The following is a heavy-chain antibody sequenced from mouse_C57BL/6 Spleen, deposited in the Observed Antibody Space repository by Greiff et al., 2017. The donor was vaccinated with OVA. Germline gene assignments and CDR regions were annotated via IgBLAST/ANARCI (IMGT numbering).Heavy chain of an antibody. V-gene: IGHV1-82*01. Sequence: VQLQQSGPELVKPGASVKISCKASGYAFSSSWMNWVKQRPGKGLEWIGRIYPGDGDTNYNGKFKGKATLTADKSSSTAYRQLSSLTSEDSAVYFCARTWDWYFDVWGTGTTVTVSS. CDR1: GYAFSSSW. CDR2: IYPGDGDT. J-gene: IGHJ1*03. CDR3: ARTWDWYFDV.